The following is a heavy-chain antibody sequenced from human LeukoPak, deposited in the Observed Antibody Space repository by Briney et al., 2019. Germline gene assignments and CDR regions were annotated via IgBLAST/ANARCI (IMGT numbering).Heavy chain of an antibody. CDR1: GGSVSSSGYY. Sequence: PSETLSLTCTVSGGSVSSSGYYWSWIRQPPGKGLEWIGEINHSGSTNYNPSLKSRVTISVDTSKNQFSLQLSSLTAADTAVYYCARDVGGNYQNWFDPWGQGTLVTVSS. J-gene: IGHJ5*02. CDR2: INHSGST. CDR3: ARDVGGNYQNWFDP. V-gene: IGHV4-61*08. D-gene: IGHD1-26*01.